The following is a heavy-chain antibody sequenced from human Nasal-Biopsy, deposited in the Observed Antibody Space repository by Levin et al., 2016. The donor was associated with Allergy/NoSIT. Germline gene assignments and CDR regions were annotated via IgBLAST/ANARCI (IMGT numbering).Heavy chain of an antibody. D-gene: IGHD4-17*01. Sequence: ASVKVSCKASGYTFTRNGISWVRQAPGQGLEWMGWISVNNGNTNYAQKFQGRVDMTTDTSTSTAYMELRSLRSDDTAVYYCVREGFYGDYEFDYWGQGTLVTVSS. J-gene: IGHJ4*02. V-gene: IGHV1-18*01. CDR2: ISVNNGNT. CDR3: VREGFYGDYEFDY. CDR1: GYTFTRNG.